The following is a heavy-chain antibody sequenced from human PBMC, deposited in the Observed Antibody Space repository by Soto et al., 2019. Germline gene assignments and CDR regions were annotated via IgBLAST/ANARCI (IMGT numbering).Heavy chain of an antibody. D-gene: IGHD5-12*01. Sequence: SETLSLTCAVSGGSISSGGYSWSWIRQPPGKGLEWIGYIYHSGSTYYNPSLKSRVTISVDRSKNQFSLKLSSVTAADTAVYYCARAGYSGYDYVDYFDYWGQGTLVTVSS. CDR1: GGSISSGGYS. CDR3: ARAGYSGYDYVDYFDY. CDR2: IYHSGST. J-gene: IGHJ4*02. V-gene: IGHV4-30-2*01.